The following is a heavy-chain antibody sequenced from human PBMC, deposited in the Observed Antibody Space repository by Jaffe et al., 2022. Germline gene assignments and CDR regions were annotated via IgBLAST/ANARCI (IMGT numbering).Heavy chain of an antibody. CDR2: INHSGST. V-gene: IGHV4-34*01. D-gene: IGHD7-27*01. CDR3: ARGETNWGSYNWFDP. Sequence: QVQLQQWGAGLLKPSETLSLTCAVYGGSFSGYYWSWIRQPPGKGLEWIGEINHSGSTNYNPSLKSRVTISVDTSKNQFSLKLSSVTAADTAVYYCARGETNWGSYNWFDPWGQGTLVTVSS. J-gene: IGHJ5*02. CDR1: GGSFSGYY.